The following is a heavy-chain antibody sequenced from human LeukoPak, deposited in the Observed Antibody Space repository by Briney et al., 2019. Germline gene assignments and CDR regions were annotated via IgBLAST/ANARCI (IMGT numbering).Heavy chain of an antibody. D-gene: IGHD4-17*01. Sequence: PPGGSLRLSCAASGFNFSDYEMNWLRQAPGKGLEWLSYTSTGGRTVKYADSVKGRFTISRDNARSSLYLQMTNLRVEDTAVYFCARGGTVTYYFDHWGQGSLVAVSS. V-gene: IGHV3-48*03. CDR1: GFNFSDYE. CDR2: TSTGGRTV. J-gene: IGHJ4*02. CDR3: ARGGTVTYYFDH.